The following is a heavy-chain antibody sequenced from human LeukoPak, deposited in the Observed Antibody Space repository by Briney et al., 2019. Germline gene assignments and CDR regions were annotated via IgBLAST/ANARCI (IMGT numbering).Heavy chain of an antibody. Sequence: GGSLRLSCAASGFTFNSFWMHWVRQGPGKGLVWVSDMNEYATTRRYADSVKGRFTISRDNAKNTLYLQMNNLRAEDTAMYFCARGGVQPVDYWGQGTLVIVSS. CDR2: MNEYATTR. CDR3: ARGGVQPVDY. CDR1: GFTFNSFW. V-gene: IGHV3-74*01. D-gene: IGHD3-10*01. J-gene: IGHJ4*02.